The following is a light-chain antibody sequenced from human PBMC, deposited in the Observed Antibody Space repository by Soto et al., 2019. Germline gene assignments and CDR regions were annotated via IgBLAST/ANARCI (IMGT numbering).Light chain of an antibody. CDR2: DNN. V-gene: IGLV1-44*01. Sequence: QSALTQPPSASGTPGQRVTISCSGSSSNFGSNTVNWYQQLPGTAPKLLIYDNNQRPSGVPDRFSGSKSGTSASLAISGLRSDDEADYYCAGWDDSLNVVVFGGGTQLTVL. CDR3: AGWDDSLNVVV. J-gene: IGLJ2*01. CDR1: SSNFGSNT.